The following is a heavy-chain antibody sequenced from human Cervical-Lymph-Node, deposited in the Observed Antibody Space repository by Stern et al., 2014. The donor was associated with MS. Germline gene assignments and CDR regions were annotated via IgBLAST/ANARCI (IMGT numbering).Heavy chain of an antibody. CDR1: GGTFRSYA. J-gene: IGHJ2*01. D-gene: IGHD6-19*01. V-gene: IGHV1-69*19. CDR2: IIPIFGTA. Sequence: VQLVHSGAEVKKPRASVKVSCKASGGTFRSYAISWVRQAPGQGLEWMGGIIPIFGTANYAQQFQGWVPFTQDESTSTAYMELSSLRSEDTAVYYCARSPGIAVAGLNWYFDLWGRGTLVTVSS. CDR3: ARSPGIAVAGLNWYFDL.